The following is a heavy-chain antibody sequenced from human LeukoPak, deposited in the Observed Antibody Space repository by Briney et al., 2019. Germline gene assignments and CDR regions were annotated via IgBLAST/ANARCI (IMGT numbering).Heavy chain of an antibody. J-gene: IGHJ4*02. V-gene: IGHV3-23*01. CDR1: GFTFSSYA. CDR3: ATGDSSGWYRYYFDY. CDR2: ISGSGGST. Sequence: GRSLRLSCAASGFTFSSYAMSWVRQAPGKGLEWVSAISGSGGSTYYADSVKGRFTISRDNSKNTLYLQMNSLRAEDTAVYYCATGDSSGWYRYYFDYWGQGTLVTVSS. D-gene: IGHD6-19*01.